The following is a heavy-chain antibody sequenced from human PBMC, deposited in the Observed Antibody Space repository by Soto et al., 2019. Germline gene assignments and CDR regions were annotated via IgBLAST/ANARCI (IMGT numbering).Heavy chain of an antibody. CDR3: VRDGTKTLRDWFDP. D-gene: IGHD1-1*01. V-gene: IGHV4-4*07. CDR2: IYATGTT. CDR1: GASISGFY. Sequence: PSETLSLTCTVSGASISGFYWSWIRKSAGKGLEWIGRIYATGTTDYNPSLKSRVMMSVDTSKKRFSLKLRSVTAADTAVYYCVRDGTKTLRDWFDPWSQGISVTVSS. J-gene: IGHJ5*02.